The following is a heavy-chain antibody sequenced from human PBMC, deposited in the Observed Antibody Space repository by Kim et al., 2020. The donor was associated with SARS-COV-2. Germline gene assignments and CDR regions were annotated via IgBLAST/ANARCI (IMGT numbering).Heavy chain of an antibody. Sequence: GESLKISCKGSGYSFTSYWIGWVRQMPGKGLEWMGIIYPGDSDTRYSPSFQGQVTISADKSISTAYLQWSSLKASDTAMYYCARHSPGKDSSWYARDYYYYMDVWGKGTTVTVSS. V-gene: IGHV5-51*01. D-gene: IGHD6-13*01. CDR1: GYSFTSYW. CDR3: ARHSPGKDSSWYARDYYYYMDV. CDR2: IYPGDSDT. J-gene: IGHJ6*03.